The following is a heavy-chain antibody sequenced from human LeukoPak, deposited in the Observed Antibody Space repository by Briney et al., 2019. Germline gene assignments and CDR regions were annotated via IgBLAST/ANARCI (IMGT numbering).Heavy chain of an antibody. Sequence: GGSLRLSCAASEFTFSSYAMNWVRQAPGKGLEWASAISGSGDSAYYADSVKGRFTISRDNSKNTLYLQMNSLRAEDTAIYYCARDRGGYRLFDSWGQGTLVTVSS. D-gene: IGHD1-26*01. CDR3: ARDRGGYRLFDS. CDR1: EFTFSSYA. J-gene: IGHJ4*02. CDR2: ISGSGDSA. V-gene: IGHV3-23*01.